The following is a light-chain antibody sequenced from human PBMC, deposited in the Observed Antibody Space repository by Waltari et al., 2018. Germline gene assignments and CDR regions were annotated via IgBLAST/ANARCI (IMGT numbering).Light chain of an antibody. CDR1: QSVSSY. CDR3: QQRSNLPYT. J-gene: IGKJ2*01. V-gene: IGKV3-11*01. Sequence: EIVLTQSPATLSLSPGERATLSCRASQSVSSYLAWYQQKPGQAPRLLIYDASNRATGIPARFSGSGSGTDLTLTISSLQPEDFAIYYCQQRSNLPYTFGQGTKLEIK. CDR2: DAS.